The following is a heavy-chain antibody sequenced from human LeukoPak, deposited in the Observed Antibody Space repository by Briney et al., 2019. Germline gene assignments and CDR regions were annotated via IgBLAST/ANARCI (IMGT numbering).Heavy chain of an antibody. V-gene: IGHV4-38-2*02. D-gene: IGHD3-22*01. CDR1: GYSISSGYY. CDR2: IYPRGST. Sequence: SETLSLTCTVSGYSISSGYYWGWIRQPPGKGLEWSGSIYPRGSTYCNPPLQSRVTISLDTSKNHVSPKLSSVTAADTAVYYCAREFSSAYFDYWGQGTLVTVSS. J-gene: IGHJ4*02. CDR3: AREFSSAYFDY.